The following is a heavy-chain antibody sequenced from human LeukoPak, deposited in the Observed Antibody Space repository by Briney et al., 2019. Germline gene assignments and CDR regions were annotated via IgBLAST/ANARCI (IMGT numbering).Heavy chain of an antibody. J-gene: IGHJ4*02. CDR1: GFTFSSYA. CDR2: ISSNGGST. D-gene: IGHD2-15*01. V-gene: IGHV3-64D*09. CDR3: VKEAVVGAARAYYFDY. Sequence: GGSLRLSCSASGFTFSSYAMHWVRQASGKGLENVSTISSNGGSTYHADSVKGRFTISRDDSKNTLYLQMSSLRDEDTAVYYCVKEAVVGAARAYYFDYWGQGTLVTVSS.